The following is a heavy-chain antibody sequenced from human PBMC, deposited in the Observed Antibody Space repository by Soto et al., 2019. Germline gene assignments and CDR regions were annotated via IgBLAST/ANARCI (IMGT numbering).Heavy chain of an antibody. CDR3: ARTAVVDTAMAPVPLYYYGMDV. Sequence: ASVKVSCKASGGTFSSYAISWVRQAPGQGLEWMGGIIPIFGTANYAQKFQGRVTITADESTSTAYMELSSLRSEDTAVYYCARTAVVDTAMAPVPLYYYGMDVWGQGTTVTVSS. CDR2: IIPIFGTA. J-gene: IGHJ6*02. CDR1: GGTFSSYA. D-gene: IGHD5-18*01. V-gene: IGHV1-69*13.